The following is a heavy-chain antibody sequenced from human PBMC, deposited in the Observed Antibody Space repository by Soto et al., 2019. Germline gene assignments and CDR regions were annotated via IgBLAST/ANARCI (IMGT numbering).Heavy chain of an antibody. CDR2: IYYSGST. CDR1: GGSISSYY. V-gene: IGHV4-59*01. Sequence: QVQLQESGPGLMKPSETLSLTCTVSGGSISSYYWSWIRQPPGKGLEWIGYIYYSGSTNYNPSSKSRVTISVDTSKNQFSLKLSSVTAADTAVYYCARSRGGYFDYWGQGTLVTVSS. J-gene: IGHJ4*02. D-gene: IGHD3-16*01. CDR3: ARSRGGYFDY.